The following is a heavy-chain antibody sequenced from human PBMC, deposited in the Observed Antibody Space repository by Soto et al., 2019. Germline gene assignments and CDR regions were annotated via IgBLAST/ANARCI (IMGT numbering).Heavy chain of an antibody. V-gene: IGHV4-39*01. CDR2: IYYSGST. CDR3: ARLSVSYGSGYYYGIDV. J-gene: IGHJ6*02. Sequence: SETLSLTCTVSGGSISSSSYYWGWIRQPPGKGLEWIGSIYYSGSTYYNPSLKSRVTISVDTSKNQFSLKLSSVTAADTAVYYCARLSVSYGSGYYYGIDVWGQGTTVTVSS. CDR1: GGSISSSSYY. D-gene: IGHD3-10*01.